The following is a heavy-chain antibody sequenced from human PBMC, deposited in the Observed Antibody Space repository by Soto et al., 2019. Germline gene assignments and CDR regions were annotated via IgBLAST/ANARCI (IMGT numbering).Heavy chain of an antibody. J-gene: IGHJ4*02. Sequence: QVQLVESGGGVVQPGRSLRLSCAASGFTFSSYGMHWVRQAPGKGLEWVAVISYDGSNKYYADSVKGRFTISRDNSKNTLYLQMNSLGAEDTAVYYYAKDRDYYDSSGIDYWGQGTLVTVSS. CDR1: GFTFSSYG. CDR2: ISYDGSNK. D-gene: IGHD3-22*01. V-gene: IGHV3-30*18. CDR3: AKDRDYYDSSGIDY.